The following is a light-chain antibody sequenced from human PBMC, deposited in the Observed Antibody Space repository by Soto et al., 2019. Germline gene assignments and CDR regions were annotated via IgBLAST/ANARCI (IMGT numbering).Light chain of an antibody. CDR1: QSVSSSY. CDR2: GAS. J-gene: IGKJ1*01. CDR3: QHYGSSWT. Sequence: EIVLTQSPGTLSLSPGERATLSCRSSQSVSSSYLAWYQQKPGQAPRLLIYGASIRAAGIPDRFSGSGSGTDITRTISRLEPEDFAVYYCQHYGSSWTFGQGTKVEIK. V-gene: IGKV3-20*01.